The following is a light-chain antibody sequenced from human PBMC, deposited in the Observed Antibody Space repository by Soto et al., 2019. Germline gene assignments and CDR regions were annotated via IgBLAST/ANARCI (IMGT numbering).Light chain of an antibody. Sequence: EIVLTQSPGTLSLSPGERATLSCWASQSISSNYLAWYQQKPGQPPRLLISGASSRATGIPDRFSGSGSGTDFTLSISRLETEDFAVYFCQQYGSSPGTFGQGTKVDIK. CDR1: QSISSNY. J-gene: IGKJ1*01. V-gene: IGKV3-20*01. CDR2: GAS. CDR3: QQYGSSPGT.